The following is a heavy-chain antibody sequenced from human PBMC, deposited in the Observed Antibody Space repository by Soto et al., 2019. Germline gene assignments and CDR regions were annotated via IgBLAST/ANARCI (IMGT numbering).Heavy chain of an antibody. D-gene: IGHD5-12*01. V-gene: IGHV3-30*18. Sequence: QVQLVESGGGVVQPGRSLRLSCAASGFTFSSYGMHWVRQAPGKGLEWVAVISYDGSNKYYADSVKGRLTISRDNSKNTLYLQMNSLRREDTAVYYCAKDNGSGCDWLRVGDASDIWGQGTMVTVSS. CDR2: ISYDGSNK. CDR1: GFTFSSYG. CDR3: AKDNGSGCDWLRVGDASDI. J-gene: IGHJ3*02.